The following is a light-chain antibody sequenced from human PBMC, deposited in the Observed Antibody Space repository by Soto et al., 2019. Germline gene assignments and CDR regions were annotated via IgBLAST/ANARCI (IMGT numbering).Light chain of an antibody. CDR3: QQYNSYPVT. J-gene: IGKJ4*01. CDR1: QDISNW. V-gene: IGKV1D-16*01. CDR2: FAS. Sequence: DIHMTQSPSSLSASLGDRVTISFRASQDISNWLVWYQQKPGKAPKPLIFFASSLQRGVPSRFSGSGSGTDFTLTISSLQPEDFATYYCQQYNSYPVTFGGGTMVDIK.